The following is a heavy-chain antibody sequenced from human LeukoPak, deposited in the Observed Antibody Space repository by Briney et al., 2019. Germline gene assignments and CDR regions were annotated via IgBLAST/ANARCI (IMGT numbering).Heavy chain of an antibody. Sequence: GSSVKVSCKASGYTFTSYGISWVRQAPGQGLEWMGWISAYNGNTNYAQKLQGRVTMTTDTSTSTAYMELRSLRSDDTAVYYCARDPSWDIVVVVAARQFDYWGQGTLVTVSS. D-gene: IGHD2-15*01. CDR1: GYTFTSYG. CDR3: ARDPSWDIVVVVAARQFDY. J-gene: IGHJ4*02. CDR2: ISAYNGNT. V-gene: IGHV1-18*01.